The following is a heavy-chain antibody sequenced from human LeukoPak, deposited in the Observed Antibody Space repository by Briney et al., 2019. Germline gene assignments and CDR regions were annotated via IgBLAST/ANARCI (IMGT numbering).Heavy chain of an antibody. D-gene: IGHD6-13*01. V-gene: IGHV1-18*01. CDR1: GYTFTSYG. Sequence: ASVKVSCKASGYTFTSYGISWVRQAPGQGLEWMGWISAYNGNTNYAQKLQGRVTMTTDTSTSTAYMELRSLRSDDTAVYYCAGGLLPHFKGSSSYFDYWGQGTLVTVSS. CDR3: AGGLLPHFKGSSSYFDY. J-gene: IGHJ4*02. CDR2: ISAYNGNT.